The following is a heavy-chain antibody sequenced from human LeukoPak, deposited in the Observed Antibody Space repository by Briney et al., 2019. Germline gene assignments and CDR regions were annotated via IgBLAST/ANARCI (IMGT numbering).Heavy chain of an antibody. CDR3: AKAPGYYYYMDV. J-gene: IGHJ6*03. CDR2: ISYDGSNK. V-gene: IGHV3-30*18. CDR1: GFTFGSYG. Sequence: PGGSLRLSCAASGFTFGSYGMHWVRQAPGKGLEWVAVISYDGSNKYYADSVKGRFTISRDNSKNTLYLQMNSLRAEDTAVYYCAKAPGYYYYMDVWGKGTTVTVSS.